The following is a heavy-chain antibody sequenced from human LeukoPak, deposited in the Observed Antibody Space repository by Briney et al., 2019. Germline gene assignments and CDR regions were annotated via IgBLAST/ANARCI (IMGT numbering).Heavy chain of an antibody. CDR2: INSDGSST. Sequence: GGSLRLSCAASGLTFSSYWMHWVRQAPGKGLVWVSRINSDGSSTSYADSVKGRFTISGDNAKNTLYLQRNSLRAEDTAVYYCARVVGGVPDYWGQGTLVTVSS. CDR1: GLTFSSYW. D-gene: IGHD3-16*01. CDR3: ARVVGGVPDY. J-gene: IGHJ4*02. V-gene: IGHV3-74*01.